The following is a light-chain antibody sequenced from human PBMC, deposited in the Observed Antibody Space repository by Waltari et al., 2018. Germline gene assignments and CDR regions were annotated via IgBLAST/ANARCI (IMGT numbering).Light chain of an antibody. CDR1: ESVGTD. J-gene: IGKJ2*01. CDR2: YAN. CDR3: QQSRQWPRRT. V-gene: IGKV3D-15*01. Sequence: EIVMTQSPVTMSVSPGEGFTLSCPASESVGTDVAWYRHKPGQPPRLLIYYANARATGVPARISGSGSGTDFTLTISSLEPEDFAFYYCQQSRQWPRRTFGQGTKLEI.